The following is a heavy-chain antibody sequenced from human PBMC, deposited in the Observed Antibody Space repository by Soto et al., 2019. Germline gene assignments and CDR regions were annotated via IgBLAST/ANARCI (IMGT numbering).Heavy chain of an antibody. CDR2: VIPVFNTS. J-gene: IGHJ4*02. D-gene: IGHD4-17*01. Sequence: QVQLEQSGPEVKRPGTSVKVSCKASGGAFGRYSVSWVRQAPGQGLEWIGGVIPVFNTSNYSLTFQGRVAILADLSASSVFMELRSLRSEDTALYYCARGDEMTAVTIFEYWGQGTLVTVSS. CDR3: ARGDEMTAVTIFEY. V-gene: IGHV1-69*01. CDR1: GGAFGRYS.